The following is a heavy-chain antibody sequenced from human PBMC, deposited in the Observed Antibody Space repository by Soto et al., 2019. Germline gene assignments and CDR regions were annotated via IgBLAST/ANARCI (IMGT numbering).Heavy chain of an antibody. CDR2: ISASSYSK. CDR3: AKSYGDTWDLYYFDF. CDR1: GVSISIYS. V-gene: IGHV3-23*01. D-gene: IGHD5-18*01. J-gene: IGHJ4*02. Sequence: EVRLLESGGGLVQPGGSLRLSCAASGVSISIYSMSWVRQAPGRGLEWLSGISASSYSKYYADSVRGRFTTSRDYYRNTLYLQMNTLRADDTALYYFAKSYGDTWDLYYFDFWGQGTLVSVSS.